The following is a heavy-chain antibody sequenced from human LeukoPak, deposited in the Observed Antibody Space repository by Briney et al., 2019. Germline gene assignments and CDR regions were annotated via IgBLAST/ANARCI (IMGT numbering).Heavy chain of an antibody. V-gene: IGHV3-21*04. Sequence: GGSLRLSCAASGFTFSSCSMNWVRQGPGKGLEWVSSISSSSSCIYYADSVKGRFTISTVNTKKTLYLQMNSLIAEDPAAYYCGRKEYSGSYYFDDWGQGTLVTAS. J-gene: IGHJ4*02. CDR1: GFTFSSCS. CDR3: GRKEYSGSYYFDD. D-gene: IGHD1-26*01. CDR2: ISSSSSCI.